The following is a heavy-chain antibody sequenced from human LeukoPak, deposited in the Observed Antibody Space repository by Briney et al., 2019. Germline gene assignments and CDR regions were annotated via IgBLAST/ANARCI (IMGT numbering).Heavy chain of an antibody. CDR3: VKEGEMGKNYYGPGRYYYYMDV. CDR2: INWNSGTI. CDR1: GFTFDYFA. D-gene: IGHD3-10*01. V-gene: IGHV3-9*01. J-gene: IGHJ6*03. Sequence: PGGSLRLSCAASGFTFDYFAMHWVRQAPGKGLEWASGINWNSGTIAYAVSVKGRFTISRDDAKNSLYLQMNSLRADDTALYYCVKEGEMGKNYYGPGRYYYYMDVWGKGTMVTGSS.